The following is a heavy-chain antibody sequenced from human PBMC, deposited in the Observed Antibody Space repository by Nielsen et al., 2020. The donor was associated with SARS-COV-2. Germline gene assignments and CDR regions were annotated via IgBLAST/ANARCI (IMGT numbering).Heavy chain of an antibody. CDR3: ARDRSSSGYYDDAFDI. CDR2: ISSSGSTI. V-gene: IGHV3-48*03. D-gene: IGHD3-22*01. J-gene: IGHJ3*02. CDR1: GFTFSSYE. Sequence: GESLKISCAASGFTFSSYEMNWVRQAPGKGLEWVSYISSSGSTIYYADSVKGRFTISRDNSKNTLYLQMNSLRAEDTAVYYCARDRSSSGYYDDAFDIWGQGTMVTVSS.